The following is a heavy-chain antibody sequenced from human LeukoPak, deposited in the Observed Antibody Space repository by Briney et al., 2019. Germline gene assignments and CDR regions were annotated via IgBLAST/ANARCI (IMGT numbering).Heavy chain of an antibody. CDR3: ARGFAFDI. J-gene: IGHJ3*02. CDR2: VYYSGST. V-gene: IGHV4-59*01. CDR1: GGSISSYY. Sequence: SETLSLTCTVSGGSISSYYWSWIRQPPGKGLEWIGYVYYSGSTNYNPSLKSRVAISVDTSKNQFSLKLSSVTAADTAVYYCARGFAFDIWGQGTMVTVSS.